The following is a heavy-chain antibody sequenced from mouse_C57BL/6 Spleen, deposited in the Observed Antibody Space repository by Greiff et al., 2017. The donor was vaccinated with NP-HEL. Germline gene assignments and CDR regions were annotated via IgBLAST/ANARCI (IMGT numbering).Heavy chain of an antibody. Sequence: VMLVESGAELVKPGASVKLSCKASGYTFTEYTIHWVKQRSGQGLEWIGWFYPGSGSIKYNEKFKDKATLTADKSSSTVYMELSRLTSEDSAVYFCARHEGTTVVAEYYFDYWGQGTTLTVSS. CDR1: GYTFTEYT. CDR3: ARHEGTTVVAEYYFDY. V-gene: IGHV1-62-2*01. D-gene: IGHD1-1*01. CDR2: FYPGSGSI. J-gene: IGHJ2*01.